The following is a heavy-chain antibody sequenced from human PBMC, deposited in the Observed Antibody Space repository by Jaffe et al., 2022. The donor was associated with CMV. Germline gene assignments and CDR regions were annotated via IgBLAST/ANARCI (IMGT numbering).Heavy chain of an antibody. V-gene: IGHV1-2*02. J-gene: IGHJ3*02. CDR1: GYTFTGYY. D-gene: IGHD7-27*01. CDR2: INPNSGGT. Sequence: QVQLVQSGAEVKKPGASVKVSCKASGYTFTGYYMHWVRQAPGQGLEWMGWINPNSGGTNYAQKFQGRVTMTRDTSISTAYMELSRLRSDDTAVYYCARGKLGIGTGDDAFDIWGQGTMVTVSS. CDR3: ARGKLGIGTGDDAFDI.